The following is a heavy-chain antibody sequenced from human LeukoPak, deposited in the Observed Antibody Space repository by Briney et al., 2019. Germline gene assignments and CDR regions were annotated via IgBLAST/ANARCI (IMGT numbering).Heavy chain of an antibody. CDR3: TRGDQSAT. CDR1: GFTFTDAW. CDR2: IKSKTYGGTP. D-gene: IGHD3-10*01. V-gene: IGHV3-15*01. J-gene: IGHJ5*02. Sequence: GGSLRLSCAASGFTFTDAWMTWVRQAPGKGLEWVGRIKSKTYGGTPDYAAPVKGRFIISRDDSRDTLYLQMNSLNTEDTGLYYCTRGDQSATWGQGTLVTVSS.